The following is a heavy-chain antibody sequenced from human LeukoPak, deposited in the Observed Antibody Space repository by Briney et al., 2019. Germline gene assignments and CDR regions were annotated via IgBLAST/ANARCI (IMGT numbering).Heavy chain of an antibody. Sequence: GGSLRLSCEASRFAFNTFWMTWVRQAPGKGLEWVANIKQGGGEKHYVDSVRGRFTISRDNTKNFVYLQMDSLRTEDTAVYYCARHILYRLDPWGQGTLVTVSS. V-gene: IGHV3-7*01. J-gene: IGHJ5*02. CDR2: IKQGGGEK. CDR1: RFAFNTFW. CDR3: ARHILYRLDP. D-gene: IGHD2-8*01.